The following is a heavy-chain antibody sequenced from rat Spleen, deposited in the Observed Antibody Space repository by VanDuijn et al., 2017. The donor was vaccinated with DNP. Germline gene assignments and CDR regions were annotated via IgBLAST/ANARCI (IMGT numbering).Heavy chain of an antibody. V-gene: IGHV5-31*01. D-gene: IGHD4-3*01. Sequence: EVQLVESGGDLVQPGRSLKLSCVGSGFTFNNFWMTWIRQVPGKGLEWVASIARSGDTTYYPDSVKGRFTIPRDSAENTLYLQMHSLRSEDTATYYCVRHNSDWFAYWGQGTLVTVSS. J-gene: IGHJ3*01. CDR1: GFTFNNFW. CDR3: VRHNSDWFAY. CDR2: IARSGDTT.